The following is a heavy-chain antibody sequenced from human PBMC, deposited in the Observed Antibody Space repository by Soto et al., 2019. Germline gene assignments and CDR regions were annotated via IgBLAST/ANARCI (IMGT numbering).Heavy chain of an antibody. Sequence: GGSLRFSCAASGFTFSSYAMSWVRQAPGKGLEWVSAISGSGGSTYYADSVKGRFTISRDNSKNTLYLQMNSLRAEDTAVYYCAKCRPHATGAMVRGVHFDYWGQGTLVTVSS. V-gene: IGHV3-23*01. J-gene: IGHJ4*02. D-gene: IGHD3-10*01. CDR3: AKCRPHATGAMVRGVHFDY. CDR1: GFTFSSYA. CDR2: ISGSGGST.